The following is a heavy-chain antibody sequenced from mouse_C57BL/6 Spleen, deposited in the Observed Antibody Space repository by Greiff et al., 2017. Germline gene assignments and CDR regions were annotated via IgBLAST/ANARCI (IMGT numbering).Heavy chain of an antibody. CDR1: GYTFTSYW. CDR3: ARYDVITTVAYYFDY. Sequence: QVQLQQPGAELVKPGASVKMSCKASGYTFTSYWITWVKQRPGQGLEWIGDIYPGSGSTNYNEKFKSKATLTVDTSSSTAYLQLSSLTSEDSAVYDCARYDVITTVAYYFDYWGQGTTLTVSS. D-gene: IGHD1-1*01. CDR2: IYPGSGST. V-gene: IGHV1-55*01. J-gene: IGHJ2*01.